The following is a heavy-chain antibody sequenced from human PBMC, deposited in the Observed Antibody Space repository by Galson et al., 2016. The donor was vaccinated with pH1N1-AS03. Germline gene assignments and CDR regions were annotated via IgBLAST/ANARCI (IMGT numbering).Heavy chain of an antibody. V-gene: IGHV3-33*01. J-gene: IGHJ4*02. D-gene: IGHD3-3*01. Sequence: SLRLSCAASGFTLRTYDIHWVRQAPGKGLEWVGIHRYYGSSEYYGDSMKGRISISRDNSQNTISLQMNSLRVEDTAVYYCVRGSGYYFDSWGQGTLVIVSS. CDR2: HRYYGSSE. CDR3: VRGSGYYFDS. CDR1: GFTLRTYD.